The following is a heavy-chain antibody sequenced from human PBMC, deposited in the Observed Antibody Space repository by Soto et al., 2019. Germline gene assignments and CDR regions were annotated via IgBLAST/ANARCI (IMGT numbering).Heavy chain of an antibody. Sequence: QITLQESGPTLVKPTQTLTLTCTFSGFSLRNNGVGVGWVRQPPGKALEWLALIYWDGEKRYRPSLNSRLSXXKXASKNEVVLTMSNMDPVDSATYYCARWTYYYDRSGYSDAFDMWGQGTLVSVSS. CDR1: GFSLRNNGVG. CDR3: ARWTYYYDRSGYSDAFDM. J-gene: IGHJ3*02. V-gene: IGHV2-5*02. CDR2: IYWDGEK. D-gene: IGHD3-22*01.